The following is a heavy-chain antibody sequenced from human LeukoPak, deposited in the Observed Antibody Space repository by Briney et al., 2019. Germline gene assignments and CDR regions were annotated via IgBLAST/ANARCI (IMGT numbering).Heavy chain of an antibody. CDR1: GFTFSSYA. D-gene: IGHD6-13*01. Sequence: PGGSLRLSCAASGFTFSSYAMSWVRQAPGKGLEWVSAISGSGGSTYYTDSVKGRFTISRDNSKNTLYLQMNSLRADDTAVYYCAKPGSSWYPRLFDYWGQGALVTVSS. CDR3: AKPGSSWYPRLFDY. V-gene: IGHV3-23*01. J-gene: IGHJ4*02. CDR2: ISGSGGST.